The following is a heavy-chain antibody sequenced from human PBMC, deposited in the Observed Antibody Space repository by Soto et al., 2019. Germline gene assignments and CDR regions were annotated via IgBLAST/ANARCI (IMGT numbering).Heavy chain of an antibody. CDR3: ARVTIFGVVNGFDY. Sequence: GGSLRLSCAASGFTFSSYAMSWVRQAPGKGLEWVSAISGSGGSTYYADSVKGRFTISRDNSKNTLYLQMNSLRAEDTAVYYCARVTIFGVVNGFDYWAQGTLVTVSS. CDR2: ISGSGGST. V-gene: IGHV3-23*01. J-gene: IGHJ4*02. D-gene: IGHD3-3*01. CDR1: GFTFSSYA.